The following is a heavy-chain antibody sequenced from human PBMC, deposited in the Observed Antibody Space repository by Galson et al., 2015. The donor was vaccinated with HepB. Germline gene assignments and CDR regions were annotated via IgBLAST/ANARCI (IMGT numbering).Heavy chain of an antibody. J-gene: IGHJ6*02. CDR3: ARLTSSHYYYYGMDV. CDR1: GYSFTSYW. CDR2: IDPSDSYT. D-gene: IGHD1-14*01. Sequence: QSGAEVKKPGESLRISCKGSGYSFTSYWISWVRQMPGKGLEWMGRIDPSDSYTNYSPSFQGHVTISADKSISTAYLQWSSLKASDTAMYYCARLTSSHYYYYGMDVWGQGTTVTVSS. V-gene: IGHV5-10-1*01.